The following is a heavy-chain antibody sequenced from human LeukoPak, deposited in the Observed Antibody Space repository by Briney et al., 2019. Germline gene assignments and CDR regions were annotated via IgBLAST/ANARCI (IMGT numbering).Heavy chain of an antibody. CDR3: SRDNTWNYITTYFVF. V-gene: IGHV3-49*04. J-gene: IGHJ4*02. D-gene: IGHD1-7*01. CDR2: IRNKAYGGTT. Sequence: GGSLRLSCIGSGFTFGDYTMSWVRQAPGKGLEWVGFIRNKAYGGTTEYAASVKGRFTISRDDSKSIAYLQMNSLKTEDTAVYYCSRDNTWNYITTYFVFWGQGTLVTVSS. CDR1: GFTFGDYT.